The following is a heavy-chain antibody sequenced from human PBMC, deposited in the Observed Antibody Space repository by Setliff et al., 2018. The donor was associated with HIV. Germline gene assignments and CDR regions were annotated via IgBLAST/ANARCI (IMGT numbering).Heavy chain of an antibody. J-gene: IGHJ6*02. Sequence: SETLSLTCSVSGGSINRGTYYWTWIRQSAGKGLEWIGHIYITGDTAYNPSLKSRVTISVDTSKNQSSLKLSSVTAADTALYYCARDSGDDYSEYYYYGMDVWGQGTTVTVSS. CDR2: IYITGDT. CDR3: ARDSGDDYSEYYYYGMDV. D-gene: IGHD4-4*01. CDR1: GGSINRGTYY. V-gene: IGHV4-61*09.